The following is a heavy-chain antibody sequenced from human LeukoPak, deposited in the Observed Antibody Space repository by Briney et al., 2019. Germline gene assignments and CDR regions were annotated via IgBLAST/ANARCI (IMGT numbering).Heavy chain of an antibody. CDR3: ARAPGGWYFDL. CDR2: IYYSGST. V-gene: IGHV4-59*06. CDR1: GGSISSYY. D-gene: IGHD3-16*01. J-gene: IGHJ2*01. Sequence: PSETLSLTCTVSGGSISSYYWSWIRQHPGKGLEWIGYIYYSGSTYYNPSLKSRVTISVDTSKNQFSLKLSSVTAADTAVYYCARAPGGWYFDLWGRGTLVTVSS.